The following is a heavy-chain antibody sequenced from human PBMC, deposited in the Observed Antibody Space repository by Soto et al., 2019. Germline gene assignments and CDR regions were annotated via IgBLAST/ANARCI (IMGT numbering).Heavy chain of an antibody. Sequence: IHRIIKATSKGLEWVAVISYDGSNKYYADSVKGRFTISRDNSKNTLYLQMNSLRAEDTAVYYCARGPIYYDILTGYSPLPFDYWGQRTLVTVSS. CDR3: ARGPIYYDILTGYSPLPFDY. V-gene: IGHV3-30-3*01. D-gene: IGHD3-9*01. CDR2: ISYDGSNK. J-gene: IGHJ4*02.